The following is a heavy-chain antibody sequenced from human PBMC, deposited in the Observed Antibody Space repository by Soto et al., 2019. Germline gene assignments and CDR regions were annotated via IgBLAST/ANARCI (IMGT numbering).Heavy chain of an antibody. CDR3: ARGGDYYYGGGGTGDYYYGMDV. CDR2: INHSGST. D-gene: IGHD3-16*01. Sequence: SETLSLTCAVYGGSFSGYYWSWIRQPPGKGLEWIGEINHSGSTNYNPSLKSRVTISVDTSKNQFSLKLSSVTAADTAVYYCARGGDYYYGGGGTGDYYYGMDVWGQGTTVTVSS. J-gene: IGHJ6*02. CDR1: GGSFSGYY. V-gene: IGHV4-34*01.